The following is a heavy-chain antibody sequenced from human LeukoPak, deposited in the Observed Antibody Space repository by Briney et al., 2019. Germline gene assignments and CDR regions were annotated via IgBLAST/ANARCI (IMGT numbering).Heavy chain of an antibody. CDR2: ISAYNGNT. V-gene: IGHV1-18*01. D-gene: IGHD6-6*01. CDR1: GYTFTSYG. Sequence: ASVKVSCKASGYTFTSYGISWVRQAPGQGLEWMGWISAYNGNTNYAQKLQGRVTMTTDTSTSTAYMELRSLRSDDTAVYYCARDGSNGLNSMAAHDYWGQGTLVTVSS. J-gene: IGHJ4*02. CDR3: ARDGSNGLNSMAAHDY.